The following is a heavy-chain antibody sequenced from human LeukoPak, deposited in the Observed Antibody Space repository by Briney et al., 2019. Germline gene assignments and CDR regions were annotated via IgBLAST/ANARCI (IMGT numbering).Heavy chain of an antibody. CDR3: ARENDYGNNWFDP. Sequence: ASVKVSCKASGYSFSSYYMHWVRQAPGQALEWMGIINPSGDSTTYAQKFQGRVTMTRDTSTRTVYMELSSLRSDDTAVYYCARENDYGNNWFDPWGQGTLVTVSS. CDR1: GYSFSSYY. J-gene: IGHJ5*02. D-gene: IGHD4-17*01. CDR2: INPSGDST. V-gene: IGHV1-46*01.